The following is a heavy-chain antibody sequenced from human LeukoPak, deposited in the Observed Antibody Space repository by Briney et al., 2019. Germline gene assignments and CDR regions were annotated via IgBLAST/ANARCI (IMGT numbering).Heavy chain of an antibody. Sequence: SETLSLTCTVSGGSISSYYWSWLRQPPGKGLEWIGYIYYSGSTNYNPSLKSRVTISVDTSENQFPLKLSSVTAADTAVYYCARVSSIAARPFDYWGQGTLVTVSS. V-gene: IGHV4-59*01. CDR2: IYYSGST. CDR1: GGSISSYY. D-gene: IGHD6-6*01. J-gene: IGHJ4*02. CDR3: ARVSSIAARPFDY.